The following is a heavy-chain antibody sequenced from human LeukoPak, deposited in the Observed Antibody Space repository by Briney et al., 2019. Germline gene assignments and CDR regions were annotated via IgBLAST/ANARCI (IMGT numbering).Heavy chain of an antibody. CDR3: ARDNSVGDTAWWFDP. CDR1: GTSFSSYA. V-gene: IGHV1-69*06. D-gene: IGHD1-26*01. J-gene: IGHJ5*02. Sequence: GASVKVSCKVSGTSFSSYAISWVRQTPGQGLEWMGGITPMFGKPTYSQKFQYRVTISADTFTNTAYMELHSLRSDDTAVYYCARDNSVGDTAWWFDPWGQGTLVTVSS. CDR2: ITPMFGKP.